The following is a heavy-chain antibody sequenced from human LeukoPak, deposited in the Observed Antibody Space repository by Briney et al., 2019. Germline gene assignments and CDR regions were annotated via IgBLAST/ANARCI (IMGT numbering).Heavy chain of an antibody. CDR2: IIPIFGTA. Sequence: GASVKVSCKASGGTFSSYAISWVRQAPGQGLEWMGGIIPIFGTANYAQEFQGRVTITRDTSASTAYMELSSLRSEDLAVYYCTLYNYWGQGTLVTVSS. CDR1: GGTFSSYA. CDR3: TLYNY. D-gene: IGHD2-2*02. J-gene: IGHJ4*02. V-gene: IGHV1-69*05.